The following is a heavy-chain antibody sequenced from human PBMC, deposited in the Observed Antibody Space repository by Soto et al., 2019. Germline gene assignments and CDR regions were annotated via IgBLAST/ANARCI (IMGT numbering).Heavy chain of an antibody. Sequence: GGSLRLSCAASGFTFSNAWMNWVRQAPGKGLEWVGRIKSKTDGGTTDYAAPVKGRFTISRDDSKNTLYLQMNSLKTEDTAVYYCTTDQEGYYGDPNFDYWGQGTLVTVSS. D-gene: IGHD4-17*01. J-gene: IGHJ4*02. CDR3: TTDQEGYYGDPNFDY. CDR2: IKSKTDGGTT. CDR1: GFTFSNAW. V-gene: IGHV3-15*07.